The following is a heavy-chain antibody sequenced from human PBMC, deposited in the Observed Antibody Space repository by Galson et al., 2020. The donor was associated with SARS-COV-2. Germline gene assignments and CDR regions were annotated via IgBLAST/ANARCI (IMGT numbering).Heavy chain of an antibody. CDR2: INAGNGNT. D-gene: IGHD2-15*01. J-gene: IGHJ5*02. Sequence: ASVKVSCKASGYTFTSYAMHWVRQAPGQRLEWMGWINAGNGNTKYSQKFQGRVTITRDTSASTAYMELRSLRSDDTAVYYCARVHIGYCSGGSCYANWFDPWGQGTLVTVSS. V-gene: IGHV1-3*01. CDR1: GYTFTSYA. CDR3: ARVHIGYCSGGSCYANWFDP.